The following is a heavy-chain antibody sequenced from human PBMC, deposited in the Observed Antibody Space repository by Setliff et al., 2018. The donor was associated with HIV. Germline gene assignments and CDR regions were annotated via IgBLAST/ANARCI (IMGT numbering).Heavy chain of an antibody. CDR2: IDSSGTT. CDR3: ARVLEDDILTEYYFDY. J-gene: IGHJ4*02. Sequence: PSETLSLTCTISGGSFGVYRWSWIRQSAGRGLEWIGRIDSSGTTDYKPSLKGRVAISVDTSRNQFSLRVTSVTAADTAVYYCARVLEDDILTEYYFDYWGQGTLVTVSS. D-gene: IGHD3-9*01. CDR1: GGSFGVYR. V-gene: IGHV4-4*07.